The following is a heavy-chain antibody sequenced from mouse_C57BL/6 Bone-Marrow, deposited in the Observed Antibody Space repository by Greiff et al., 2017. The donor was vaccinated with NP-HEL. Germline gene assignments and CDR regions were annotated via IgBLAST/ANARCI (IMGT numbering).Heavy chain of an antibody. CDR1: GYTFTDYE. Sequence: QVQLQQSGAELVRPGASVTLSCKASGYTFTDYEMHWVKQTPVHGLEWIGAIDPETGGTAYNQKFKGKAILTADKSSSTAYMELRSLTSEDSAVYYCTRSYYYGSSYRFAYWGQGTLVTVSA. J-gene: IGHJ3*01. D-gene: IGHD1-1*01. CDR2: IDPETGGT. V-gene: IGHV1-15*01. CDR3: TRSYYYGSSYRFAY.